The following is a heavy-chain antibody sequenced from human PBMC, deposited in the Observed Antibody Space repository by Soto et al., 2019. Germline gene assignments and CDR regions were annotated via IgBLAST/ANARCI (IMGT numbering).Heavy chain of an antibody. CDR2: INHSGST. Sequence: SETLSLTCAVYGGSFSGYYWSWIRQPPGKGLEWIGEINHSGSTNYDPSLKSRVTISVDTSKNQFSLKLSSVTAADTAVYYCARSGIVVVPAAMRSFGYWGQGTLVTVPQ. CDR1: GGSFSGYY. J-gene: IGHJ4*02. V-gene: IGHV4-34*01. CDR3: ARSGIVVVPAAMRSFGY. D-gene: IGHD2-2*01.